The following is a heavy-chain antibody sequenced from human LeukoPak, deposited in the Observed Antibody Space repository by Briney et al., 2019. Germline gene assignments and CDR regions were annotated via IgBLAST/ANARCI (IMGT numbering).Heavy chain of an antibody. J-gene: IGHJ3*02. D-gene: IGHD3-22*01. CDR2: ISSGSTTI. CDR1: GFTFSNYG. CDR3: ARDQAHYFDTTGDAFDI. Sequence: GGSLRLSCAASGFTFSNYGMHWVRQAPGKGLEWVSCISSGSTTIDYADSVKGRFTISRDNAKNSLYLQMNSLRAEDTAIYYCARDQAHYFDTTGDAFDIWGQGTMVTVSS. V-gene: IGHV3-48*04.